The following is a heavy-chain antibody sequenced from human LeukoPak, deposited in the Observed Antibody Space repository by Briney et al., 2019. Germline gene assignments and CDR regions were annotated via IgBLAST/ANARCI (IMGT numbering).Heavy chain of an antibody. J-gene: IGHJ4*02. Sequence: PSETLSLTCTVSGGSISSGGYYWSWIRQHPGKGLEWIGYIYYSGSTYYNPSLKSRVTISVDTSKNQFSLKLSSVTAVDTAVYYCAREGHDYGAYWGRGTLVTVSS. V-gene: IGHV4-31*03. CDR1: GGSISSGGYY. CDR2: IYYSGST. CDR3: AREGHDYGAY. D-gene: IGHD4-17*01.